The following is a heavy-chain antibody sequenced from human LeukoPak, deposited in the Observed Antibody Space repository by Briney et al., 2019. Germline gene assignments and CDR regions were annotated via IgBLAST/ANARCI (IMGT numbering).Heavy chain of an antibody. CDR1: GGSISSGSYY. V-gene: IGHV4-61*02. CDR3: ARDGSGSR. D-gene: IGHD3-10*01. J-gene: IGHJ4*02. Sequence: PSETLSLTCTVSGGSISSGSYYWSWIRQPAGKGLEWIGRIYTSGSTNYNPSLKSRVTISVGTSKNQFSLKLSSVTAADTAVYYCARDGSGSRWGQGTLVTVSS. CDR2: IYTSGST.